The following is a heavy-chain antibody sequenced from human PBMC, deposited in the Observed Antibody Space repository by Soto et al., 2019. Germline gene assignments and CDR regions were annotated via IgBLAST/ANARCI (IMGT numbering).Heavy chain of an antibody. V-gene: IGHV1-69*02. CDR1: GGTFSSYI. Sequence: QVQLLQSGAEVKKPGSSVKVSCKASGGTFSSYIINWVRQAPGQGPEWIGRFIPVLGIATYAQNFQDRVTITADRATTTAYMGLSSMRSEDTAVYYFAGKTREAVHFKDAFDIWGQWTMVTVSS. CDR2: FIPVLGIA. CDR3: AGKTREAVHFKDAFDI. D-gene: IGHD1-26*01. J-gene: IGHJ3*02.